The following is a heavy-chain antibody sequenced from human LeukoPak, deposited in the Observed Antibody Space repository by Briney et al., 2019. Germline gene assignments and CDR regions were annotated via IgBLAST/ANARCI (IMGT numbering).Heavy chain of an antibody. V-gene: IGHV4-30-2*01. J-gene: IGHJ2*01. CDR2: IYHSGST. D-gene: IGHD2-15*01. CDR1: GVSISSGGYS. Sequence: SQTLSLTCAVSGVSISSGGYSWSWIRQPPGKGLEWIGYIYHSGSTYYNPSLKSRVTISVDRSKTQFSLKLSSVTAADTAVYYCARVDCSGGSCYSDSYWYFDLWGRGTLVTVSS. CDR3: ARVDCSGGSCYSDSYWYFDL.